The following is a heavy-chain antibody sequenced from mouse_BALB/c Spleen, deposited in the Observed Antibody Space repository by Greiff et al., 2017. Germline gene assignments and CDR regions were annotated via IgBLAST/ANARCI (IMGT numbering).Heavy chain of an antibody. J-gene: IGHJ4*01. D-gene: IGHD1-2*01. CDR3: ARGMHYYSIAMDY. V-gene: IGHV1-14*01. CDR2: INPYNDGT. Sequence: EVQLQESGPELVKPGASVKMSCKASGYTFTSYVMHWVKQKPGQGLEWIGYINPYNDGTKYNEKFKGKATLTSDKSSSTAYMELSSLTSEDSAVYYCARGMHYYSIAMDYWGQGTSVTVSS. CDR1: GYTFTSYV.